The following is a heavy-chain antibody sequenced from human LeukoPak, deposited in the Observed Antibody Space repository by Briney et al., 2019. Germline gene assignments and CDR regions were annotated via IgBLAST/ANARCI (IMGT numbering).Heavy chain of an antibody. V-gene: IGHV5-51*01. CDR1: GYSFNTYW. CDR3: ARVYSSGWYDY. CDR2: VYPADSDT. Sequence: HGESLKIPCKGSGYSFNTYWIGWVRQMPGKGLEWMGTVYPADSDTRYSPSFRGQVTISVDKSINTAYLQWSSLKASDTAMYYCARVYSSGWYDYWGQGALVTVSS. D-gene: IGHD6-19*01. J-gene: IGHJ4*02.